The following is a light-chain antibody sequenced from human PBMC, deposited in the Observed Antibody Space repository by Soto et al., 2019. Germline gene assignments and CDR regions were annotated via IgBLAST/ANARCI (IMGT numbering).Light chain of an antibody. V-gene: IGLV2-14*01. J-gene: IGLJ2*01. CDR2: DVS. CDR3: SSYASTSTPHVV. CDR1: SSDVVGYNY. Sequence: QSDLTQPASVSGSPGQSITISCTGTSSDVVGYNYVSWYQQHPGKAPKLMIYDVSNRPSGVSNRFSGSKSGHTASLTISGLQAEDEADYYCSSYASTSTPHVVFGGGTKVTVL.